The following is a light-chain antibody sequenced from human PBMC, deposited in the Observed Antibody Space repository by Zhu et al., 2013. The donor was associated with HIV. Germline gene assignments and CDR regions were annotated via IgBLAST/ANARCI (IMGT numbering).Light chain of an antibody. J-gene: IGKJ2*01. CDR1: QSVSSNY. CDR3: QQYGSSYT. CDR2: GAS. V-gene: IGKV3-20*01. Sequence: EVVLTQSPGTLSLSPGERATLSCRASQSVSSNYLAWYQQKPGQAPRLLIYGASSRLTGIPDGFSGSGSGTDFTLTISRLEPEDFAVYYCQQYGSSYTFGQGTKLEIK.